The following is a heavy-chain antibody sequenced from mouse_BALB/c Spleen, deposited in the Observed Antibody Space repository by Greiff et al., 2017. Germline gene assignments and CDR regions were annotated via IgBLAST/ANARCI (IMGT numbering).Heavy chain of an antibody. CDR3: ARMIATASRYAMDD. Sequence: QVQLKESGPGLVQPSQSLSITCTVSGFSLTSYGVHWVRQSPGKGLEWLGVIWSGGSTDYNAAFISRLSISKDNSKSQVFFKMNSLQANDTAIYYCARMIATASRYAMDDWGQGTSVTVSS. V-gene: IGHV2-2*02. CDR2: IWSGGST. CDR1: GFSLTSYG. J-gene: IGHJ4*01. D-gene: IGHD1-2*01.